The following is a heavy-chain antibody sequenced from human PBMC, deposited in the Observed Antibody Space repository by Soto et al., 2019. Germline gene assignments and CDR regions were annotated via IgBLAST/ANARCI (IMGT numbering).Heavy chain of an antibody. Sequence: GESLKISCKGSGYSFTSYWIGWVRQMPGKGLEWMGIIYPDESDTRYSPSFQGQVTISADKSINTAYLQWSSLKASDTAMYYCARHVLMHVAPQEPVLGYHQYGMDVWGQGTTVTVSS. V-gene: IGHV5-51*01. CDR2: IYPDESDT. CDR1: GYSFTSYW. D-gene: IGHD2-8*01. J-gene: IGHJ6*02. CDR3: ARHVLMHVAPQEPVLGYHQYGMDV.